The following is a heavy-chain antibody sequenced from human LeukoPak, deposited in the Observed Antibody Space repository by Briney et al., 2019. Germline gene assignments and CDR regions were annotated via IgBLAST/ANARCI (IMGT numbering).Heavy chain of an antibody. Sequence: PSETLSLTCAVYGVSFSGYYWSWIRQPPGKGLEWIGEINHSGSTNYNPSLKSRVTISVDTSKNQFSLKLSSVTAADTAVYYCARGPYKSGYSYGPALRFFDYWGQGTLVTVSS. CDR1: GVSFSGYY. CDR3: ARGPYKSGYSYGPALRFFDY. V-gene: IGHV4-34*01. D-gene: IGHD5-18*01. CDR2: INHSGST. J-gene: IGHJ4*02.